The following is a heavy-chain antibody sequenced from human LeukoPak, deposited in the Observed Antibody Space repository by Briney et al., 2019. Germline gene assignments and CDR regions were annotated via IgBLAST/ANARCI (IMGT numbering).Heavy chain of an antibody. CDR1: GGSISSYY. Sequence: SETLSLTCTAPGGSISSYYWSWIRQPPGKGLEWIGYIYYSGSTNYNPSLKSRVTISVDTSKNQFSLKLSSVTAADTAVYYCARGNYDFWSGYYDYWGQGTLVTVSS. J-gene: IGHJ4*02. D-gene: IGHD3-3*01. CDR3: ARGNYDFWSGYYDY. CDR2: IYYSGST. V-gene: IGHV4-59*01.